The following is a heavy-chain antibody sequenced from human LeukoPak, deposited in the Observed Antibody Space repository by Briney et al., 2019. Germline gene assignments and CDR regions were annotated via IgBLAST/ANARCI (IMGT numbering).Heavy chain of an antibody. V-gene: IGHV3-7*01. CDR1: GFTFSSYW. Sequence: GGSLRLSCAASGFTFSSYWMSWVRQAPGKGLEWVANIKQDGSEKYYVDSVKGRFTISRDNAKNSLYLQMNSLRAEDTAVYYCAREGAITMVRGVTQSGYYMDVWGKGTTVTASS. D-gene: IGHD3-10*01. J-gene: IGHJ6*03. CDR3: AREGAITMVRGVTQSGYYMDV. CDR2: IKQDGSEK.